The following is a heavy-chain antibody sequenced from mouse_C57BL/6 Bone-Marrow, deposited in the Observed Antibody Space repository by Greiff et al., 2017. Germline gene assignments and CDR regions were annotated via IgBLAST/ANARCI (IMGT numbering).Heavy chain of an antibody. V-gene: IGHV10-1*01. J-gene: IGHJ2*01. CDR3: VRASLYFDY. Sequence: EVQLVESGGGLVQPKGSLKLSCAASGFSFNTYAMNWVRQAPGKGSEWVARIRSKSNNYATYYADTVKDRFTISRDDSESMLYLQMNNLKTEDTGMYYYVRASLYFDYWGQGTTLTVSS. CDR1: GFSFNTYA. D-gene: IGHD6-1*01. CDR2: IRSKSNNYAT.